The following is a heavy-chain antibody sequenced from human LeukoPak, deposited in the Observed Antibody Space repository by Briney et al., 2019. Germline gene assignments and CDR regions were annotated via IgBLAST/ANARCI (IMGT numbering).Heavy chain of an antibody. D-gene: IGHD1-7*01. CDR2: TYYRSKWYN. Sequence: SQTLSLTCAIPGDSVSSNSAAWNWLRQSPSRGLEWLGRTYYRSKWYNDYGTSVKGRITINPDTSKNQFSLQLNSVTPEDTAVYYCARDGPGELLLDYWGQGTLVTVSS. V-gene: IGHV6-1*01. CDR3: ARDGPGELLLDY. CDR1: GDSVSSNSAA. J-gene: IGHJ4*02.